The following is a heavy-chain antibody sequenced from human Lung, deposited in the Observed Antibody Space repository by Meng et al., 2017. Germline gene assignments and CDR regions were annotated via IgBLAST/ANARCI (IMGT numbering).Heavy chain of an antibody. D-gene: IGHD4-17*01. Sequence: SETLSLTWTVSGYSISSGYYWGWIRQPPGKGLEWIGSIYHSGSTYYNPSLKSRVTISVDTSKNQFSLKLSSVTAADTAVYYCAIVTTSPYYYYGMDVWGQGTTVTVSS. J-gene: IGHJ6*02. V-gene: IGHV4-38-2*02. CDR1: GYSISSGYY. CDR2: IYHSGST. CDR3: AIVTTSPYYYYGMDV.